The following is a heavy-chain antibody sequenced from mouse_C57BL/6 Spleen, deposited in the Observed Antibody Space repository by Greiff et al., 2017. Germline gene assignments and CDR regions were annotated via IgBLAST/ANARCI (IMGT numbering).Heavy chain of an antibody. V-gene: IGHV1-61*01. CDR1: GYTFTSYW. Sequence: VQLQQPGAELVRPGSSVKLSCKASGYTFTSYWMDWVKQRPGQGLEWIGNIYPSDSETHYNQKFKDKATLTVDKSSSTAYMQLSSLTSEDSAVYYCARGSITTVVAHWYFDVWGTGTTVTVSS. CDR3: ARGSITTVVAHWYFDV. J-gene: IGHJ1*03. D-gene: IGHD1-1*01. CDR2: IYPSDSET.